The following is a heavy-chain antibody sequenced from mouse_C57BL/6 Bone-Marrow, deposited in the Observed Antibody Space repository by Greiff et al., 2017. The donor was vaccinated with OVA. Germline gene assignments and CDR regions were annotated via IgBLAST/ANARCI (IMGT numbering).Heavy chain of an antibody. J-gene: IGHJ3*01. D-gene: IGHD2-1*01. CDR1: GYIFTNYW. CDR2: IYPGTGNT. CDR3: ARGDYGNYVFDY. Sequence: VKLQESGAEVVRPGASVKLSCKTSGYIFTNYWIHWVKQRSGQGLEWIARIYPGTGNTYYNEIFKVKATLTADKSSSTAYMQFSSLKSEDSAVYFCARGDYGNYVFDYWGQGTLVTVSA. V-gene: IGHV1-76*01.